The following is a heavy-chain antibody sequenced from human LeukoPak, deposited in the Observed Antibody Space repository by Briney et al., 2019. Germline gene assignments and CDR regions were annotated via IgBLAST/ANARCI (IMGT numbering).Heavy chain of an antibody. CDR1: GYSISSGYY. Sequence: PSETLSLTCTVSGYSISSGYYWGWIRQPPGKGLEWIGSIYHSGRTFYNPSLKSRVTISVDTSKNQFSLKLSSVTAADTAVYYCARRATGNWGQGTLVTVSS. V-gene: IGHV4-38-2*02. CDR2: IYHSGRT. D-gene: IGHD5-12*01. J-gene: IGHJ4*02. CDR3: ARRATGN.